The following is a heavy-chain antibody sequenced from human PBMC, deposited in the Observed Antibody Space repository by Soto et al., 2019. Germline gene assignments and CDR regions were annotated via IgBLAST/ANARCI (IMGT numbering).Heavy chain of an antibody. CDR3: ARDRYGDYEAHWFDP. CDR2: ISAYNGNT. D-gene: IGHD4-17*01. Sequence: GASVKVSCKASGYTFTSYGISWVRQAPGQGLEWMGWISAYNGNTNYAQKLQGRVTMTTDTSTSTAYMELRSLRSDDTAVYYCARDRYGDYEAHWFDPWGQGTLVTSPQ. V-gene: IGHV1-18*01. CDR1: GYTFTSYG. J-gene: IGHJ5*02.